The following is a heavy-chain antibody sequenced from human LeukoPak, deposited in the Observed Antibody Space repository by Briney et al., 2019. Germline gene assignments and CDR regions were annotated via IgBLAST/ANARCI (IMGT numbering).Heavy chain of an antibody. CDR2: INPNSGGT. CDR3: ARTMYSSSWYGVLMDY. J-gene: IGHJ4*02. CDR1: GYTFTGYY. Sequence: ASVKVSCKASGYTFTGYYMHWVRQPPGQGPEWMGWINPNSGGTNYAQKFQGRVTMTRDTSISTAYMELSRLRSDDTAVYYCARTMYSSSWYGVLMDYWGQGTLVTVSS. V-gene: IGHV1-2*02. D-gene: IGHD6-13*01.